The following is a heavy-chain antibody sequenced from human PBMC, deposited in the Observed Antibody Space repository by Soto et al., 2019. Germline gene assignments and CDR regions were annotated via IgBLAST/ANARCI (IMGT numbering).Heavy chain of an antibody. CDR2: INNDGTGI. V-gene: IGHV3-74*01. J-gene: IGHJ4*02. Sequence: EVQLVESGGGLVQSGGSLRLSCAASGFTFSNYWMVWVRQAPGKGLVWVSRINNDGTGIRYADSVKGRFTISRDNGKNTLYLQMYSLRVEDTAVYYCATSPSVPGNDWGQGTLVTVSS. CDR3: ATSPSVPGND. D-gene: IGHD1-1*01. CDR1: GFTFSNYW.